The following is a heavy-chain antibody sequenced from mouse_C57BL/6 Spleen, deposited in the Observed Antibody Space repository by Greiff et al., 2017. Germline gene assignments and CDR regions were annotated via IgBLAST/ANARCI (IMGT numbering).Heavy chain of an antibody. CDR3: ARGNYDYDGYAMDY. CDR1: GYTFTSYW. J-gene: IGHJ4*01. CDR2: IYPGSGST. V-gene: IGHV1-55*01. D-gene: IGHD2-4*01. Sequence: QVQLQQPGAELVKPGASVKMSCKASGYTFTSYWIPWVKQRPGQGLEWIGDIYPGSGSTNYNEKFKSKATLTVDTSSSTAYMQLSSLTSEDSAVYDCARGNYDYDGYAMDYWGQGTSVTVSS.